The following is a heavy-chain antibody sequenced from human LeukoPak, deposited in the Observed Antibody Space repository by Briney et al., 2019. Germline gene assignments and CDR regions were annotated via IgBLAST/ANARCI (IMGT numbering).Heavy chain of an antibody. CDR1: GGSISSYY. D-gene: IGHD2-15*01. CDR2: IYYSGIT. Sequence: PSETLSLTCTVSGGSISSYYWSWLRQPPGKGLEWIGYIYYSGITNFNPSLKSRATMSVDTSKNQFSLRLNSVTAADTAVYYCAKGGCSGGACYSGIYYWGQGTLVTVSS. J-gene: IGHJ4*02. V-gene: IGHV4-59*01. CDR3: AKGGCSGGACYSGIYY.